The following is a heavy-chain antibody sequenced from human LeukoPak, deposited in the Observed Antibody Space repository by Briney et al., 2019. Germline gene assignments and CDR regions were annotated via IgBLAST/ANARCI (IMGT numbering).Heavy chain of an antibody. V-gene: IGHV3-15*01. CDR3: VARQLGDDY. Sequence: GGSLRLSCAASGFTFSNAWMSWVRQAPGKGLEWVGRIKSKTDGGTTDYAAPVKGRFTISRDDSKNTLYLQMNSLRAEDTAVYYCVARQLGDDYWGQGTLVTVSS. J-gene: IGHJ4*02. CDR2: IKSKTDGGTT. D-gene: IGHD6-6*01. CDR1: GFTFSNAW.